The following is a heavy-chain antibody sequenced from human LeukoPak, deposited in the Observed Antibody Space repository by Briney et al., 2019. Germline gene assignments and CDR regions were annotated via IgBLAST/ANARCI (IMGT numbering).Heavy chain of an antibody. CDR3: AKDHARYSGYAADY. D-gene: IGHD5-12*01. CDR2: ISYDGSNK. V-gene: IGHV3-30*18. Sequence: GGSLRLSCAASGFTFSSYGMHWVRQAPGKGLEWVAVISYDGSNKYYADSVKGRFTISRGNSKNTLYLQMNSLRAEDTAVYYCAKDHARYSGYAADYWGQGTLVTVSS. CDR1: GFTFSSYG. J-gene: IGHJ4*02.